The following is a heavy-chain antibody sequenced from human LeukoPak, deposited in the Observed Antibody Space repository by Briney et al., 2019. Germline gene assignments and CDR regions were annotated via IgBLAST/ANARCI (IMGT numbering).Heavy chain of an antibody. Sequence: TSETLSLTCAVYGGAFSGYYWSWIRQPPGRGLEWIGEINHSGSTNYNPSLKSRVTISVGTSKNQFSLELSSVTAADMAVYYCARGPMRGWFDPWGQGTLVTVSS. V-gene: IGHV4-34*01. CDR2: INHSGST. J-gene: IGHJ5*02. CDR3: ARGPMRGWFDP. D-gene: IGHD3-22*01. CDR1: GGAFSGYY.